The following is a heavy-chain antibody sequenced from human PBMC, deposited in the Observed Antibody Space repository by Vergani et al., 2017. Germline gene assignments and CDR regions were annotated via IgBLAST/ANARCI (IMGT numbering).Heavy chain of an antibody. CDR1: GFTFSNAW. CDR3: TTDLDYDYIWGSYRSTYAFDI. J-gene: IGHJ3*02. D-gene: IGHD3-16*02. V-gene: IGHV3-15*01. Sequence: EVQLVESGGGLVKPGGSLRLSCAASGFTFSNAWMSWVRQAPGKGLEWVGRIKSKTDGGTTDYAAPVKGRFTISRDDSNNTLYLQMNSLKTEDTAVYYCTTDLDYDYIWGSYRSTYAFDIWGQGTMVTVSS. CDR2: IKSKTDGGTT.